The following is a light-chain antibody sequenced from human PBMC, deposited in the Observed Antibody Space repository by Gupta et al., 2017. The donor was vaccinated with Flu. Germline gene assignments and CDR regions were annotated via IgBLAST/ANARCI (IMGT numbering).Light chain of an antibody. CDR3: QQSYSTPYT. CDR1: QSISSY. V-gene: IGKV1-39*01. CDR2: AAS. Sequence: DIQMTQSPPSLSASVGDRVTSTCRASQSISSYLNWYQQKPGKATKLLIYAASSLQSGVPSRFSGSGSRTDFTLTISILQPEDFATYYWQQSYSTPYTFGQGTKLEIK. J-gene: IGKJ2*01.